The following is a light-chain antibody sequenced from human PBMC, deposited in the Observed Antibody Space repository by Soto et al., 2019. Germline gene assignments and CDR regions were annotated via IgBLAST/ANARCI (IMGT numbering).Light chain of an antibody. V-gene: IGKV1-39*01. Sequence: IQRAQSPSSLSASVGGRVTMACRASQSIANYLNWYQQKPGKAPKLLIYAASTLESGVPSRFSGSGSGTDFTLTISSPQPEDFATYYCQQSYNNPKTFGQGTKVDIK. CDR1: QSIANY. CDR3: QQSYNNPKT. J-gene: IGKJ1*01. CDR2: AAS.